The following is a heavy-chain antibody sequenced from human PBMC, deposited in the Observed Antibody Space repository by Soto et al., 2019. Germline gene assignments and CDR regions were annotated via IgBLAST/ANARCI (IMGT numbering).Heavy chain of an antibody. J-gene: IGHJ4*02. CDR2: VEPDGSGQ. V-gene: IGHV3-7*01. CDR3: VRDGPGGFLDY. CDR1: VFSFTFYW. Sequence: RGALVLTCATSVFSFTFYWMGWVRQTTDKGLEWVANVEPDGSGQYYVDSVKGRFTISRDNAKNSVYLQMNSLRAEDTAVYFCVRDGPGGFLDYWGLGTMVTVSS. D-gene: IGHD3-16*01.